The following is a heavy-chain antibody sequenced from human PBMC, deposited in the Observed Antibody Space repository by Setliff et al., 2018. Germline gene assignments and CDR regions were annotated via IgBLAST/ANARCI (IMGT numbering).Heavy chain of an antibody. Sequence: SETLSLTCTVSGSSISSYYWSWIRQPPGKGLEWIGYIYYSGSTNYNPSLESRVTISVDTSKNQSSLRLNSATAADTAVYYCARLRGAFDYWGQGTLVTVSS. D-gene: IGHD3-16*01. V-gene: IGHV4-59*01. CDR2: IYYSGST. J-gene: IGHJ4*02. CDR1: GSSISSYY. CDR3: ARLRGAFDY.